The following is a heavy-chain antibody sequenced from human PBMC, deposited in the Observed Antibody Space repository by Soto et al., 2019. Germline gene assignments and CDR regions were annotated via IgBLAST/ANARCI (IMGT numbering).Heavy chain of an antibody. CDR2: IIPIFGTA. Sequence: ASVKVSCKASGGTFSSYAISWVRQAPGQGLEWMGGIIPIFGTANYAQKFQGRVTITADKSTGTAYMELSSLRSEDTAVYYCARMYYYDSSGYYPSGGPGTYYFDYWGQGTLVTVSS. CDR3: ARMYYYDSSGYYPSGGPGTYYFDY. J-gene: IGHJ4*02. V-gene: IGHV1-69*06. D-gene: IGHD3-22*01. CDR1: GGTFSSYA.